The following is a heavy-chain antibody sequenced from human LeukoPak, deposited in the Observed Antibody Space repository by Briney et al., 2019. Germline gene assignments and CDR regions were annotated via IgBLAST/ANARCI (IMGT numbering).Heavy chain of an antibody. J-gene: IGHJ3*02. Sequence: GGSLRLSCAASGFTFSSYSMNWVRQAPGKGLEWVSYITSSSSTIYYADSVKGRFTISRDNAKNSLYLQMNSLRAEDTAVYYCARGLYYYDSSGYYRPNAFDIWGQGTMVTVSS. CDR1: GFTFSSYS. D-gene: IGHD3-22*01. V-gene: IGHV3-48*04. CDR2: ITSSSSTI. CDR3: ARGLYYYDSSGYYRPNAFDI.